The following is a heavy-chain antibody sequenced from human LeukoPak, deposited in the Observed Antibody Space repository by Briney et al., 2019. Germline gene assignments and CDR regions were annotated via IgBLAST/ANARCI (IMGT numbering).Heavy chain of an antibody. V-gene: IGHV4-59*08. Sequence: PSETLSLTCTVSGGSISSYYWSWIRQPPGKGLEWIGYIYYSGSTNYNPSLKSRVTISVDTSENQFSLKLSSVTAADTAVYYCASSPPLYDSSGYYGYWGQGTLVTVSS. CDR2: IYYSGST. CDR3: ASSPPLYDSSGYYGY. J-gene: IGHJ4*02. CDR1: GGSISSYY. D-gene: IGHD3-22*01.